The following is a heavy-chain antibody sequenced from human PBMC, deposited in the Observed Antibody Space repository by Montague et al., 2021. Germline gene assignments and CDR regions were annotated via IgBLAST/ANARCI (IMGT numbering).Heavy chain of an antibody. Sequence: SETLSLTCTVSGGSISSSCYYWIWHPQPPGMGLDWIGNNDYSASTYPTPTLKSRVTMSVDTSKNQFSLRPSSVTAADTAVYYCARSSRGRWLQYYFDYWGQGTLVTVSS. J-gene: IGHJ4*02. CDR1: GGSISSSCYY. CDR3: ARSSRGRWLQYYFDY. D-gene: IGHD5-24*01. CDR2: NDYSAST. V-gene: IGHV4-39*01.